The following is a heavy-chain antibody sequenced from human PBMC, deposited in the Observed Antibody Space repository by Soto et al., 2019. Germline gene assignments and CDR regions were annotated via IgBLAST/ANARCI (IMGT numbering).Heavy chain of an antibody. CDR2: ISGSGGTT. D-gene: IGHD5-12*01. J-gene: IGHJ4*02. CDR3: AREADSGYDLQY. Sequence: PGGSLRLSCAASGFTFSSYAMSWVRQAPGKGLEWVSAISGSGGTTYYADSVKGRFTISRDNAKNSLYLQMNSLRAEDTAVYYCAREADSGYDLQYWGQGTLVTVSS. V-gene: IGHV3-23*01. CDR1: GFTFSSYA.